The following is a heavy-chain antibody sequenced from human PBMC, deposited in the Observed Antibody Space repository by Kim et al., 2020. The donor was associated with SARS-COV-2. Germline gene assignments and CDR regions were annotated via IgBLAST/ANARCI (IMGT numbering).Heavy chain of an antibody. CDR3: ASYCSSTSCSTKNYYYYGMDV. Sequence: ASVKVSCKASGYTFTSYDINWVRQATGQGLEWMGWMNPNSGNTGYAQKFQGRVTMTRNTSISTAYMELSSLRSEDTAVYYCASYCSSTSCSTKNYYYYGMDVSGEGTTVTVSS. CDR2: MNPNSGNT. J-gene: IGHJ6*04. CDR1: GYTFTSYD. D-gene: IGHD2-2*01. V-gene: IGHV1-8*01.